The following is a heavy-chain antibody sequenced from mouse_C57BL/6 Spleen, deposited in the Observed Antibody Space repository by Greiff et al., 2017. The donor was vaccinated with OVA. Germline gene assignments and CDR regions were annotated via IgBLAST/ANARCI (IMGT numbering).Heavy chain of an antibody. CDR3: ARGGDAGYYFDY. V-gene: IGHV1-50*01. CDR1: GYTFTSYW. D-gene: IGHD3-3*01. J-gene: IGHJ2*01. CDR2: IDPSDSYT. Sequence: QVQLQQPGAELVKPGASVKLSCKASGYTFTSYWMQWVKQRPGQGLEWIGEIDPSDSYTNYNQKFTGKATLTVDTSSSTAYMQLSSLTSEDSAVYYCARGGDAGYYFDYWGQGTTLTVSS.